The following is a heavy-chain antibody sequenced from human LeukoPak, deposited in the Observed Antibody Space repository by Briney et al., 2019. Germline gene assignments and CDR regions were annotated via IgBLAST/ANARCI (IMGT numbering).Heavy chain of an antibody. CDR3: AKDGSNYYDSSGYYYVGSFDY. J-gene: IGHJ4*02. CDR2: ISGSGGST. CDR1: GFTFSSYA. Sequence: GGSLRLSCAASGFTFSSYAMSWVRQAPGKGLEWVSAISGSGGSTYYADSVKGRVTISRDNSKNTLYLQMNSLRAEDTAVYYCAKDGSNYYDSSGYYYVGSFDYWGQGTLVTVSS. V-gene: IGHV3-23*01. D-gene: IGHD3-22*01.